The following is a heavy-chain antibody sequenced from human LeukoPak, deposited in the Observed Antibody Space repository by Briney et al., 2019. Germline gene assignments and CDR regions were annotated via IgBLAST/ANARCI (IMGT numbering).Heavy chain of an antibody. D-gene: IGHD3-22*01. Sequence: GGSLRLSCAASGSTVSSNHMAWVRQAPGKGLEWVPVLYSGGTTYYADSLKGRFTISRDNSKNTLYLQMNTLRAEDTAVYYCARDGRYYDNSGYYFGYFDYWGQGTLVTVSS. CDR1: GSTVSSNH. CDR2: LYSGGTT. J-gene: IGHJ4*02. V-gene: IGHV3-53*01. CDR3: ARDGRYYDNSGYYFGYFDY.